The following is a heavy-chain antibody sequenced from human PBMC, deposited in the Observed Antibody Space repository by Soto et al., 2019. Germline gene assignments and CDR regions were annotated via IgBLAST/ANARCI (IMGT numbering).Heavy chain of an antibody. CDR2: ISGSGDST. J-gene: IGHJ6*03. CDR1: GFTFSDYA. V-gene: IGHV3-23*01. D-gene: IGHD2-2*01. CDR3: AKGGNTNKHYYYYMDV. Sequence: GGSLRLSCAASGFTFSDYAMSWVRQAPGKGLEWVSTISGSGDSTYHADSVKGRFTISRDNSKNMVYLQMNSLGAGDTATYYCAKGGNTNKHYYYYMDVWGKGTTVTVSS.